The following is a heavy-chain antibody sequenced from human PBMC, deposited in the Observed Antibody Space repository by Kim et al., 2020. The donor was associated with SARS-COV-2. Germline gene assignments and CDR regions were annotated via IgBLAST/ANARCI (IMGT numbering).Heavy chain of an antibody. D-gene: IGHD1-1*01. CDR3: EKRRTGDYWNAADN. J-gene: IGHJ4*02. CDR1: GFTITSCA. Sequence: GGSLRLSCAASGFTITSCAMSWVRQAPGKGLEWVSAIAANGGGTYYADSVRGRFIISRDIPKKTLYLQMNSLTAEDTAVYYCEKRRTGDYWNAADNWGLG. CDR2: IAANGGGT. V-gene: IGHV3-23*01.